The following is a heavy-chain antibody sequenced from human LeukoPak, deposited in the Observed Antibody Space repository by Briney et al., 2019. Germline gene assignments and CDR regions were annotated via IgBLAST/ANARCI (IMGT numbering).Heavy chain of an antibody. CDR1: GFTFSSYS. CDR2: ISSSSSYI. D-gene: IGHD4-11*01. V-gene: IGHV3-21*01. J-gene: IGHJ4*02. CDR3: ARDSADTVTVDY. Sequence: GSLRLSCAASGFTFSSYSMNWVRQAPGKGLEWVSSISSSSSYIYYADSVKGRFTISRDNAKNSLYLQMNSLRAEDTAVYYCARDSADTVTVDYWGQGTLVTVSS.